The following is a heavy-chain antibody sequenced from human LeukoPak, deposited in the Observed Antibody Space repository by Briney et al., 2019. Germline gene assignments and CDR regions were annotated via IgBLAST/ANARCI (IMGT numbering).Heavy chain of an antibody. V-gene: IGHV3-30-3*01. J-gene: IGHJ4*02. D-gene: IGHD6-19*01. CDR2: ISYDGSNK. CDR3: ARASSGNSPGADF. Sequence: PGGSLRLSCAASGFTFSSYAMHWVRQAPGKGLEWVAVISYDGSNKYYADSVKGRFTISRDNSKNTLYLQMNSLRAGDTAVYYCARASSGNSPGADFWGQGTLVTVSS. CDR1: GFTFSSYA.